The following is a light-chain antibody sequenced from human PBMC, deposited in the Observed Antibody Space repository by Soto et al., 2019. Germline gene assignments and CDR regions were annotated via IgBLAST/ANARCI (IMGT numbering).Light chain of an antibody. V-gene: IGLV2-14*01. CDR1: SSDVGGYNY. CDR2: EVS. CDR3: SSYTSSSTVYG. Sequence: QSLLAQPASVSGSPGQSITISCTGTSSDVGGYNYVSWYQQHPGKAPKLMIYEVSNRPSGVSNRFSGSKSGDTASLTISGRQAEDEADYYCSSYTSSSTVYGCGKWPKV. J-gene: IGLJ1*01.